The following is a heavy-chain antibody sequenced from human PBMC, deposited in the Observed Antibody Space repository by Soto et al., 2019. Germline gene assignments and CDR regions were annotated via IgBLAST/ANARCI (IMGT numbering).Heavy chain of an antibody. CDR1: GCSISSGDYF. CDR2: IYYSGIT. CDR3: ARETGYISGPKNLDY. Sequence: SETLGITCTFSGCSISSGDYFWSWIRQSPGKGLEWIVYIYYSGITYYNPSRKSRVTMEVDTSKNQFYLKLRAVAAADTAVYYSARETGYISGPKNLDYGGRGTVVTVSS. D-gene: IGHD5-12*01. J-gene: IGHJ4*02. V-gene: IGHV4-30-4*02.